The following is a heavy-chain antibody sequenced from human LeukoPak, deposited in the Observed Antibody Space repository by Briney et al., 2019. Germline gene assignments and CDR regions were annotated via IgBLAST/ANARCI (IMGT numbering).Heavy chain of an antibody. V-gene: IGHV3-33*08. CDR3: ARENILTGYYNGPLDY. CDR1: GFTFSSYG. Sequence: GGSLRLSCAASGFTFSSYGMHWVRQAPGKGLEWVAVIWYDGSNKYYADSVKGRFTISRDNSKNTLYLQMNSLRAEDTAVYYCARENILTGYYNGPLDYWGQGTLVTVSS. J-gene: IGHJ4*02. CDR2: IWYDGSNK. D-gene: IGHD3-9*01.